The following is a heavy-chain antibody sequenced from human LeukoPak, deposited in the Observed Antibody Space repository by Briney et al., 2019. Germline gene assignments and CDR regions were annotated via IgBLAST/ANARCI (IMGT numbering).Heavy chain of an antibody. V-gene: IGHV1-3*01. Sequence: ASGEVSCHACGSSFPIYAMHWVREAPGQRVEWMGWLNAGNGNTKYSQKFQGRVTITRDTSASTAYMELSSLRSEDTAVYYCARARYVWGRYRPFDYWGQGTLVTVSS. D-gene: IGHD3-16*02. J-gene: IGHJ4*02. CDR1: GSSFPIYA. CDR3: ARARYVWGRYRPFDY. CDR2: LNAGNGNT.